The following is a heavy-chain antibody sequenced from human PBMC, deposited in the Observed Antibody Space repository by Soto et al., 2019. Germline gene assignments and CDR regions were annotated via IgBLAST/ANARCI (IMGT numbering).Heavy chain of an antibody. V-gene: IGHV1-69*12. J-gene: IGHJ6*02. CDR3: ARDKDRQQLGGNYHYIMDV. D-gene: IGHD3-3*02. CDR2: IMPIFRTP. CDR1: GGTFSSSA. Sequence: QVQLVQSGAEVKKPGSSVKVSCKASGGTFSSSAFSWVRQAPGQGLEWMGGIMPIFRTPDYAQRFQGRVTITADESTSTAYLELTSLTSEDTGVYYCARDKDRQQLGGNYHYIMDVWGQGTTVTVSS.